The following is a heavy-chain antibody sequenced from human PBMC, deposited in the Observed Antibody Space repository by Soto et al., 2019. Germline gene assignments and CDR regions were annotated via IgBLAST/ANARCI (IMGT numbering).Heavy chain of an antibody. CDR3: AKGHVVVAAVNWFDP. CDR2: ISGSGGST. J-gene: IGHJ5*02. CDR1: GFTFSSYA. V-gene: IGHV3-23*01. Sequence: VGSLRLSCAASGFTFSSYAMSWVRQAPGKGLEWVSAISGSGGSTYYADSVKGRFTISRDNSKNTLYLQMNSLRAEDTAVYYCAKGHVVVAAVNWFDPWGQGTLVTVSS. D-gene: IGHD2-15*01.